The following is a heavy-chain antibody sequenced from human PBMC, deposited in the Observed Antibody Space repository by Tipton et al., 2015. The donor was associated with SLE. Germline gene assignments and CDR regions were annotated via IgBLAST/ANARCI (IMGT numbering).Heavy chain of an antibody. D-gene: IGHD6-6*01. CDR2: IWYDGSNK. CDR1: GFTFSSYG. Sequence: LSLTCAASGFTFSSYGMHWVRQAPGKGLEWVAVIWYDGSNKYYADSVKGRFTISRDNSKNTLYLQMNSLRAEDTAVYYCARDEYYSSSSTFDYWGQGTLVTVSS. CDR3: ARDEYYSSSSTFDY. V-gene: IGHV3-30*19. J-gene: IGHJ4*02.